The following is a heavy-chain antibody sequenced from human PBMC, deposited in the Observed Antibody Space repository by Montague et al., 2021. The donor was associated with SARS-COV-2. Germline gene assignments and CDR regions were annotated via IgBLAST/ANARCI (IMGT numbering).Heavy chain of an antibody. D-gene: IGHD5-18*01. CDR3: ARGQLWFDY. Sequence: SETLSLTCTVSGDSISSYYWSWIRQSPRKGLEWIGYIYYSGSTNYNPSLKSRVTISVDTSKNQFSLKLRSVTAADTAVYYCARGQLWFDYWGQGTLVTVSS. J-gene: IGHJ4*02. V-gene: IGHV4-59*08. CDR2: IYYSGST. CDR1: GDSISSYY.